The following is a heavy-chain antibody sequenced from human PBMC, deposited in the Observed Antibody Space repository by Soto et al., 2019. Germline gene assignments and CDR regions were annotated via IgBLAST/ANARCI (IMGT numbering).Heavy chain of an antibody. CDR3: ARLYYYGSSGYYALGGMDV. CDR2: INPNSGGT. Sequence: ASVKVSCKASGYTFTGYYMHWVRQAPGQGLEWMGWINPNSGGTNYAQKFQGRVTMTRDTSISTAYMELSRLRSDDTAVYYCARLYYYGSSGYYALGGMDVWGQGTTVTVSS. V-gene: IGHV1-2*02. D-gene: IGHD3-22*01. J-gene: IGHJ6*02. CDR1: GYTFTGYY.